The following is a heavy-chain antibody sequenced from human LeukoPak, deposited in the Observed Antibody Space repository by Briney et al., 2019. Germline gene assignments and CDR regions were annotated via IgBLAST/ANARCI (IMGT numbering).Heavy chain of an antibody. CDR3: ATWDLGI. J-gene: IGHJ3*02. CDR1: GYTFTTYN. V-gene: IGHV1-18*01. Sequence: ASVKVSCKASGYTFTTYNINWVRQAPGQGLEWMGWISGYNGNTNYAQKLQGRVTMTTDTSTSTAYMELRSLKSDDTAVYYCATWDLGIWGQGTMVTVSS. D-gene: IGHD1-26*01. CDR2: ISGYNGNT.